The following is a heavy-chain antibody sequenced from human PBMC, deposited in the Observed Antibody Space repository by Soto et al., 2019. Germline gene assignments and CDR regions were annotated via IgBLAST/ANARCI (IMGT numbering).Heavy chain of an antibody. D-gene: IGHD6-13*01. V-gene: IGHV4-34*01. J-gene: IGHJ4*02. Sequence: SETLSLTCAVYGGSFSGYYWSWIRQPPGKGLEWIGEINHSGSTNYNPSLKSRVTISVDTSKNQFPLKLSSVTAADTAVYYCARGLAAPIGYWGQGTLVTVSS. CDR3: ARGLAAPIGY. CDR2: INHSGST. CDR1: GGSFSGYY.